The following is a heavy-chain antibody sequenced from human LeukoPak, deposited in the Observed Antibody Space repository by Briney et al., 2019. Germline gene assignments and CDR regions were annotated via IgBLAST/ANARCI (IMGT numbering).Heavy chain of an antibody. CDR2: IYYSGST. Sequence: SETLSLNCTVSGGSISRYYWSWIRQPPGKGLEWIGYIYYSGSTNYNPSLKSRVTISVDTSTNQFSLKLSSVTAADTAVYYCARASYYYSGGSCYLAAFDIWGQGTMVTVSS. D-gene: IGHD2-15*01. J-gene: IGHJ3*02. CDR1: GGSISRYY. V-gene: IGHV4-59*01. CDR3: ARASYYYSGGSCYLAAFDI.